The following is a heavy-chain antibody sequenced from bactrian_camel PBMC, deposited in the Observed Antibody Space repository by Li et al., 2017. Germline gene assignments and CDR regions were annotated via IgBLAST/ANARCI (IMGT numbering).Heavy chain of an antibody. V-gene: IGHV3S55*01. CDR3: AANLVVNGRSSILGDKPVGPRTPSTY. CDR2: IDKDGST. CDR1: GDIDGTSC. J-gene: IGHJ4*01. D-gene: IGHD2*01. Sequence: QVQLVESGGGSVQAGGSLRLSCAASGDIDGTSCMGWFRQAPGKEREGVAVIDKDGSTFYADPVKGRFTISKDNAKNTLCLQMNSLKPEDSAVYYCAANLVVNGRSSILGDKPVGPRTPSTYWGQGTQVTVS.